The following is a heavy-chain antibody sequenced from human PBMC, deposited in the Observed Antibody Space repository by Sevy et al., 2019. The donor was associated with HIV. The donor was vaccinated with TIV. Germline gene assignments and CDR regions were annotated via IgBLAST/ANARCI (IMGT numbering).Heavy chain of an antibody. CDR3: ARDVVSRGYFDY. J-gene: IGHJ4*02. CDR1: GGSISSGGYY. Sequence: SETLSLTCTVSGGSISSGGYYWSWIRQHPGKGLEWIGYIYYSGSTYYNPSLKSRVTISVDTSKNQFSLMLSSVTAADTAVYYCARDVVSRGYFDYWGQGTLVTVSS. V-gene: IGHV4-31*03. CDR2: IYYSGST. D-gene: IGHD3-22*01.